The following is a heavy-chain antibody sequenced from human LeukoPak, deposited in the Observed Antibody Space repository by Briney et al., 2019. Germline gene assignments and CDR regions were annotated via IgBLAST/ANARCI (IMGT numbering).Heavy chain of an antibody. J-gene: IGHJ4*02. D-gene: IGHD3-3*01. V-gene: IGHV3-23*01. Sequence: GGSLRLSCAASGFTLSSYAMSWVRQAPGKGLEWVSAISGSGGSTYYADPVKGRFTISRDNSKNTLYLQMNSLRAEDTAVYYCAKDRGRYYDFWSSYYFDYWGQGTLVTVSS. CDR1: GFTLSSYA. CDR2: ISGSGGST. CDR3: AKDRGRYYDFWSSYYFDY.